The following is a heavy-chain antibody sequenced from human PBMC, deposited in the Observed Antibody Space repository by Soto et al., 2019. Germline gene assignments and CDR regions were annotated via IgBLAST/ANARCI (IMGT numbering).Heavy chain of an antibody. J-gene: IGHJ3*02. V-gene: IGHV6-1*01. CDR3: ARAPRSDIVVVVAATPVAFDI. Sequence: TSETLSLTCAISGDSVSSNSAAWNWIRQSPSRGLEWLGRTYYRSKWYNDYAVSVKSRITINPDTSKNQFSLQLNSVTPEDTAVYYCARAPRSDIVVVVAATPVAFDIWGQGTMVT. CDR1: GDSVSSNSAA. D-gene: IGHD2-15*01. CDR2: TYYRSKWYN.